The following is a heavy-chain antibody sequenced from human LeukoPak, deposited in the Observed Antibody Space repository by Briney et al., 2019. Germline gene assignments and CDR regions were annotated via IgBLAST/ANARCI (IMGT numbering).Heavy chain of an antibody. CDR3: ARAIAAQGGYYYYMDV. CDR2: ISAYNGNT. CDR1: GYTFTSYG. J-gene: IGHJ6*03. Sequence: ASVKVSCKASGYTFTSYGISWVRQAPGQGLEWMGWISAYNGNTNYAQKFQGRVTMTRDTSISTAYMELSRLRSDDTAVYYCARAIAAQGGYYYYMDVWGKGTTVTVSS. D-gene: IGHD6-6*01. V-gene: IGHV1-18*01.